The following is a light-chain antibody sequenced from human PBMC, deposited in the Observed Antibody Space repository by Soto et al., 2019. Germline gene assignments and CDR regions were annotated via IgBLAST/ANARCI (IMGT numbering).Light chain of an antibody. Sequence: DIQVTQSPSSLAASVGDRVTISCRASQIIGTYLNWYQQKPGQVPTLLIYGASILQSGVPSRFSDSGSGTDFALIISSLQREDFATYYCQQSYSSPHTFGGGTKVESK. CDR3: QQSYSSPHT. J-gene: IGKJ4*01. CDR2: GAS. V-gene: IGKV1-39*01. CDR1: QIIGTY.